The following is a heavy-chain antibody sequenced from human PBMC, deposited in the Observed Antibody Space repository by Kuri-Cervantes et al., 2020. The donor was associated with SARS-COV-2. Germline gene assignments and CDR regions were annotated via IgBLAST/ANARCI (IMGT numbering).Heavy chain of an antibody. V-gene: IGHV3-23*01. CDR2: IRGDGGGT. D-gene: IGHD5-24*01. Sequence: ETLSLTCAASGFTFDDYAMHWVRQAPGRGLEWVSAIRGDGGGTYYADSVKGRFTVSRDNSKNTLYLQMTSLRAEDTAVYYCARDPVEMATILYYGMDVWGQGTTVTVSS. CDR3: ARDPVEMATILYYGMDV. J-gene: IGHJ6*02. CDR1: GFTFDDYA.